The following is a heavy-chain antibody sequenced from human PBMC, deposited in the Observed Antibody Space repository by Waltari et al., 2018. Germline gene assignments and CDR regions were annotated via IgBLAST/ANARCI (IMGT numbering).Heavy chain of an antibody. Sequence: EVQLVESGGGLVQPGGSLRLSCAASGFTFSSYEMNWVRQAPGKGLEWVSYISSSGSTIYYADSVKGRFTISRDNAKNSLYLQMNSLRAEDTAVYYCARRDNYYDSSGRRTEYFQHWGQGTLVTVSS. V-gene: IGHV3-48*03. CDR1: GFTFSSYE. J-gene: IGHJ1*01. D-gene: IGHD3-22*01. CDR2: ISSSGSTI. CDR3: ARRDNYYDSSGRRTEYFQH.